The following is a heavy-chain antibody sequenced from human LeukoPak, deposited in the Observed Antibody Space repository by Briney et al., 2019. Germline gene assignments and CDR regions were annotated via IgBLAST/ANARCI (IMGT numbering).Heavy chain of an antibody. CDR3: AREVLYDSSGYSMIDY. Sequence: ASVKVSCKASGYTFTNYGMNWVRQAPGQGLEWMGRINTNTGNPTYAQGFTGRFVFSLDTSVSTAYLQISSLKAEDTAVYYCAREVLYDSSGYSMIDYWGQGTLVTVSS. V-gene: IGHV7-4-1*02. D-gene: IGHD3-22*01. J-gene: IGHJ4*02. CDR2: INTNTGNP. CDR1: GYTFTNYG.